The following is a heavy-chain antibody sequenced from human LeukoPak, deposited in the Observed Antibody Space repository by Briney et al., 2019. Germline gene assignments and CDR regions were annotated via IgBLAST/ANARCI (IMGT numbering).Heavy chain of an antibody. CDR1: GYTFTSYY. V-gene: IGHV1-46*01. Sequence: ASVKVSCKASGYTFTSYYMHWVRQAPGQGLEWMGIINPSGGSTSYAQKFQGRVTMTRDMSTSTVYMELSSLRSEDTAVYYCAREGYCSGGSCYWFDPWGQGTLVTVSS. D-gene: IGHD2-15*01. CDR2: INPSGGST. CDR3: AREGYCSGGSCYWFDP. J-gene: IGHJ5*02.